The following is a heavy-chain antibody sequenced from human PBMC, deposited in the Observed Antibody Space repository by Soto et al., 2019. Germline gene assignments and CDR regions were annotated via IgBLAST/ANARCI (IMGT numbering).Heavy chain of an antibody. CDR1: GFTFSSYG. J-gene: IGHJ4*02. CDR2: IWYDGSNK. V-gene: IGHV3-33*01. CDR3: ARDGGGGREYYDFWSGYPHFDY. D-gene: IGHD3-3*01. Sequence: ESVGGVVQPGRSLRLSCAASGFTFSSYGMHWVRQAPGKGLEWVAVIWYDGSNKYYADSVKGRFTISRDNSKNTLYLQMNSLRAEDTAVYYCARDGGGGREYYDFWSGYPHFDYWGQGTLVTVSS.